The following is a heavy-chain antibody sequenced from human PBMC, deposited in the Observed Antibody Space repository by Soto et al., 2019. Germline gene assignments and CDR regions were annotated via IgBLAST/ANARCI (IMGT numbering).Heavy chain of an antibody. D-gene: IGHD3-22*01. CDR2: VSFDGTNK. Sequence: QVQLVESGGGVVQPGMTLRLSCTASGFTFSSHGMHWVRQAPGKGLEWVAVVSFDGTNKNYADSVRGRYTTSRDNSKNELYMQMSSLRDEDTAVYYCANGDSSGFEYFQSWGQGTIVTVSP. CDR1: GFTFSSHG. V-gene: IGHV3-30*18. CDR3: ANGDSSGFEYFQS. J-gene: IGHJ1*01.